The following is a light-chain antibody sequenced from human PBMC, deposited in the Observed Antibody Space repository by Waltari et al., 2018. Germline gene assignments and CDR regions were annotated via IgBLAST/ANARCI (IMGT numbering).Light chain of an antibody. J-gene: IGLJ1*01. CDR1: KIGSYS. Sequence: SYVLTQPPSVSVAPGETASITGGGDKIGSYSVNWYQQKPGQAPVLVIFYDSDRPSGIPARFSGSNSGNTATLTITSVEAGDEARYYCQVWHADIDPGFFGTGTEVTVL. V-gene: IGLV3-21*04. CDR2: YDS. CDR3: QVWHADIDPGF.